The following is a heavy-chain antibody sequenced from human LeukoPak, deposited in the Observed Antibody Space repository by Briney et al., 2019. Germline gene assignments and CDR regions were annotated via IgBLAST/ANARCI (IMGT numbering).Heavy chain of an antibody. CDR1: EFSVGSNY. V-gene: IGHV3-66*01. CDR2: IYSGGST. J-gene: IGHJ4*02. Sequence: GGSLRLSCAASEFSVGSNYMTWVRQAPGKGLEWVSLIYSGGSTYYADSVKGRFTISRDNSKNTLYLQINSLRAEDTAVYYCARRPSGYHNTGGQGTLVTVSS. CDR3: ARRPSGYHNT. D-gene: IGHD5-12*01.